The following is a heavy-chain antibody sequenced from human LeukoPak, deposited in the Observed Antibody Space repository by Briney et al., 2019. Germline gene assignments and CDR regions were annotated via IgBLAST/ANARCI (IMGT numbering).Heavy chain of an antibody. V-gene: IGHV3-74*01. CDR2: IDNGGSGT. CDR3: AKGRVVVVTNFDY. Sequence: QTGGSLRLSCAASGFTFSGYWMHWVRQVPEKGLVLVSRIDNGGSGTTYADSVKGRFTVSRDNAKNTLYLQMNSLRAEDTAVYYCAKGRVVVVTNFDYWGQGTLVTVSS. D-gene: IGHD3-22*01. J-gene: IGHJ4*02. CDR1: GFTFSGYW.